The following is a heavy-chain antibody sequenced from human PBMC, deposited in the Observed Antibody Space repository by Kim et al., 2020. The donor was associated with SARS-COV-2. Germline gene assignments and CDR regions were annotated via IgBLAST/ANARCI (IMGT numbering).Heavy chain of an antibody. Sequence: SETLSLTCAVYGGSLSGYYWSWIRQPPGKGLEWIGKIHESGNINYNPSLKSRVTMSIDTSKNQFSLRLTSVTAADTAFYYCTGGRAGVVPAPILGIGPHYDYFIMDVWGRGAPVTVS. V-gene: IGHV4-34*01. J-gene: IGHJ6*02. CDR3: TGGRAGVVPAPILGIGPHYDYFIMDV. D-gene: IGHD2-2*01. CDR2: IHESGNI. CDR1: GGSLSGYY.